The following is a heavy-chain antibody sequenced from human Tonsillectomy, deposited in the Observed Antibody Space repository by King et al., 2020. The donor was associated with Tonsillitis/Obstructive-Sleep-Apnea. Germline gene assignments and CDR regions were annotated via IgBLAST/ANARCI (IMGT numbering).Heavy chain of an antibody. CDR1: GFTFSSYA. CDR3: ARSIRLGGNLDY. V-gene: IGHV3-30*04. D-gene: IGHD4-23*01. Sequence: VQLVESGGGVVQPGRSLRLSCAASGFTFSSYAMHWVRQAPGKGLEWVAVISYDGSNKYYADSVKGRFTISRDNSKNTLYLQMNSLRAEDTAVYYCARSIRLGGNLDYWGQGTPVTVSS. CDR2: ISYDGSNK. J-gene: IGHJ4*02.